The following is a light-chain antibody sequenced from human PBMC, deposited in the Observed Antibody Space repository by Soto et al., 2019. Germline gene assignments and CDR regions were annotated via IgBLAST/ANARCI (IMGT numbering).Light chain of an antibody. CDR2: GAS. CDR1: QSITRN. CDR3: QQYGSSPRLT. Sequence: EIVMTQSAATLSVSPGERATLSCRASQSITRNLAWYQQSPGQAPRLLIYGASTRATGIPARFSGSGSGTDFTLTISRLEPEDFAVYYCQQYGSSPRLTFGGGTKVDIK. V-gene: IGKV3-15*01. J-gene: IGKJ4*01.